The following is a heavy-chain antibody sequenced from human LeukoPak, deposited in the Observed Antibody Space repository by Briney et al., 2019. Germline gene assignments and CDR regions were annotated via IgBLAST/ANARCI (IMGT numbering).Heavy chain of an antibody. Sequence: GGSLRLSCAASGFTVSSNYMSWVRQAPGKGLEWVSSISSSSSYIYYADSVKGRFTISRDNAKNSLYLQMNSLRAEDTAVYYCARGRAAAGSNWFDPWGQGTLVTVSS. D-gene: IGHD6-13*01. CDR3: ARGRAAAGSNWFDP. V-gene: IGHV3-21*01. J-gene: IGHJ5*02. CDR2: ISSSSSYI. CDR1: GFTVSSNY.